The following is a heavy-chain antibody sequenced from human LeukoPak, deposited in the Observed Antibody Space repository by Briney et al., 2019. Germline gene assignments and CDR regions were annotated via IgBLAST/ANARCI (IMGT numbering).Heavy chain of an antibody. V-gene: IGHV4-59*01. CDR2: IYYSGST. J-gene: IGHJ6*02. CDR1: GGSISSYY. D-gene: IGHD2-8*01. Sequence: SETLSLTCTVSGGSISSYYWSWIRQPPGKGLEWIGYIYYSGSTKYNPSLKSRVTISVDTSKNQFSLKLSSVTAADTAVYYCARDQCYNPLHGVCQAGMDVWGQGTTVTVSS. CDR3: ARDQCYNPLHGVCQAGMDV.